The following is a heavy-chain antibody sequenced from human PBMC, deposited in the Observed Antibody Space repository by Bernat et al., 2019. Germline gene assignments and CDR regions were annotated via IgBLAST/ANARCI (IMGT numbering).Heavy chain of an antibody. CDR2: IKSKTDGGTT. CDR1: GFTFSNAW. V-gene: IGHV3-15*07. D-gene: IGHD3-10*01. J-gene: IGHJ4*02. Sequence: EVQLVESGGGLVKPGRSLRLSCAASGFTFSNAWMNWVRQAPGKGLEWVGRIKSKTDGGTTDYAAPVKGRFTISRDDSKNTLYLQMNSLKTEDTAVYYCTTELWFGELGLDPNDYWGQGTLVTVSS. CDR3: TTELWFGELGLDPNDY.